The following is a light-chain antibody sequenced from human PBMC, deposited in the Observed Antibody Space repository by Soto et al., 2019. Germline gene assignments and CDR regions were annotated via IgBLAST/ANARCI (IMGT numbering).Light chain of an antibody. CDR3: QQYNNWPPWT. CDR1: QSVSSN. J-gene: IGKJ1*01. Sequence: EIVMTQSPATLSVSPGERATLSCRASQSVSSNLPWYQQKPGQAPRLLIYGASTRATGIPARFSGSGSGTEFTLTISSLQSEDFAVYYYQQYNNWPPWTFGQGTKVEIK. V-gene: IGKV3-15*01. CDR2: GAS.